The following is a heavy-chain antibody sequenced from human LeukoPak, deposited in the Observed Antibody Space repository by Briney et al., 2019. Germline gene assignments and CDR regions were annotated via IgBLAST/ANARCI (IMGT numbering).Heavy chain of an antibody. V-gene: IGHV1-2*02. D-gene: IGHD5-12*01. CDR2: INPNSGDT. J-gene: IGHJ4*02. CDR1: GYIFTGYY. Sequence: GASVKVSCKASGYIFTGYYMHWVRQAPGQGLEWIGWINPNSGDTKYAQKFQGRVTMTRDTSISTAYMELSWLKFDDTAVYYCARDLDIVATGETDWGQGTLVTVSS. CDR3: ARDLDIVATGETD.